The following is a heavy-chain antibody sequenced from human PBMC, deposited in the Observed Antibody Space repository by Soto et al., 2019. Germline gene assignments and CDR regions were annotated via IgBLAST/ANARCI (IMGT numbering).Heavy chain of an antibody. V-gene: IGHV3-48*01. CDR3: TRGLYGDYEGWRDY. D-gene: IGHD4-17*01. Sequence: EVQLVESGGGLVQPGGSLRLSCAASGLTFSSYSMNWVRQAPGKGLEWVSYISSSGITIYYADSVKGRFTISRDNAKNSLYLQMNSLRAEDTAVYYCTRGLYGDYEGWRDYWGQGTLVTVSS. J-gene: IGHJ4*02. CDR2: ISSSGITI. CDR1: GLTFSSYS.